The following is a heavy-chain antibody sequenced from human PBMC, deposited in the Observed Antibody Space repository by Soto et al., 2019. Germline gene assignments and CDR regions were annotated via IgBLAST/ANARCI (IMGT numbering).Heavy chain of an antibody. Sequence: QVQLQESGPGLVKPSQTLSLTCTVSGGSISSGGYYWSWIRQHPGKGLEWLGYIYYSGSTYYNPSLKSRVTISVDTSKNQFSLKLRSVTAAATAVYYCARVYAASLIRIAAATPNEIDYWGQGTLVTVSS. CDR1: GGSISSGGYY. J-gene: IGHJ4*02. CDR2: IYYSGST. V-gene: IGHV4-31*03. D-gene: IGHD6-13*01. CDR3: ARVYAASLIRIAAATPNEIDY.